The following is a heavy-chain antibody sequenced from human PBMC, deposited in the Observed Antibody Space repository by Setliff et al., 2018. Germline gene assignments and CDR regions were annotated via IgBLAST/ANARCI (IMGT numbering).Heavy chain of an antibody. J-gene: IGHJ6*03. V-gene: IGHV3-30*03. Sequence: GGSLRLSCAASGFTVSTFSMHWVRQAPGKGLEWVATISDDGISDFYADSVKGRFSVFRDNSKDTLYLQMNSLRAEDTGVYYCARDPIGPFLCNMDDWGKGTTVTVSS. CDR1: GFTVSTFS. D-gene: IGHD3-16*01. CDR2: ISDDGISD. CDR3: ARDPIGPFLCNMDD.